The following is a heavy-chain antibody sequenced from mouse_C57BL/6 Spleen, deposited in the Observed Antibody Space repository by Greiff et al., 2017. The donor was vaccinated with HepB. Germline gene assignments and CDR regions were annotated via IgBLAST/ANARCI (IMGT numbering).Heavy chain of an antibody. Sequence: VQLQQPGAELVKPGASVKLSCKASGYTFTSYWMHWVKQRPGQGLEWIGMIHPNSGSTNYNEKFKSKATLTVDKSSSTAYMQLSSLTSEDSAVYYCARSSYYCSSYWYFDVWGTGTTVTVSS. CDR1: GYTFTSYW. CDR2: IHPNSGST. J-gene: IGHJ1*03. CDR3: ARSSYYCSSYWYFDV. D-gene: IGHD1-1*01. V-gene: IGHV1-64*01.